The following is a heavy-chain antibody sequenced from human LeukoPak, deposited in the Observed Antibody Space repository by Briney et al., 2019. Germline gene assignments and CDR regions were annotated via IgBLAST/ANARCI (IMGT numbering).Heavy chain of an antibody. D-gene: IGHD3-10*01. Sequence: GASVKVSCKASGYTFTTYSISWVRQAPGQGLEWMGWISVYNGKTNSAQKLQGRVTMTTDTSTSTAYMGLRSLRSDDTAVYYCARYYFGSGGYDDWFDPWGQGTLVTVSS. CDR3: ARYYFGSGGYDDWFDP. V-gene: IGHV1-18*01. CDR2: ISVYNGKT. CDR1: GYTFTTYS. J-gene: IGHJ5*02.